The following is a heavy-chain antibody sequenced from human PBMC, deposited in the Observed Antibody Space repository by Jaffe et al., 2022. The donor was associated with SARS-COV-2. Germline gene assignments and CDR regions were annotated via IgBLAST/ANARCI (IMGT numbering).Heavy chain of an antibody. V-gene: IGHV1-18*01. Sequence: QVQLVQSGAEVKKPGASVKVSCKASGYTFTSYGISWVRQAPGQGLEWMGWISAYNGNTNYAQKLQGRVTMTTDTSTSTAYMELRSLRSDDTAVYYCARDDYGDYVENYYGMDVWGQGTTVTVSS. J-gene: IGHJ6*02. CDR3: ARDDYGDYVENYYGMDV. CDR1: GYTFTSYG. CDR2: ISAYNGNT. D-gene: IGHD4-17*01.